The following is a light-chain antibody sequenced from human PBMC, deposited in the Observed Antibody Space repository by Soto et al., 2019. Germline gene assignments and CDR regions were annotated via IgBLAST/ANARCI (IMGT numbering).Light chain of an antibody. J-gene: IGKJ1*01. CDR2: GAS. Sequence: EIVMTQSPATLSVSPGERATLSCRASQSVSSNLAWYQQKPGQAPRLLIYGASTRATGIPARFSGSGSGTEFTLTISSLQSEDFAVYYCQQYNNWPPTVGQGTKGEIK. CDR1: QSVSSN. CDR3: QQYNNWPPT. V-gene: IGKV3-15*01.